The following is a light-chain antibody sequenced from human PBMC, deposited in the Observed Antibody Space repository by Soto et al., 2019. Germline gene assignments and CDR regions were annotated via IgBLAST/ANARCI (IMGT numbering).Light chain of an antibody. CDR1: SSDVGGYNY. CDR3: CSYAGSYTLV. Sequence: QSALTQPRSVSGSPGQSVTISCTGTSSDVGGYNYVSWYQQHPGKAPKLMIYDVNKRHSGVPDRFSGSKSGNTASLTISGLQAEDEADYYCCSYAGSYTLVFGTGTKLTVL. J-gene: IGLJ1*01. CDR2: DVN. V-gene: IGLV2-11*01.